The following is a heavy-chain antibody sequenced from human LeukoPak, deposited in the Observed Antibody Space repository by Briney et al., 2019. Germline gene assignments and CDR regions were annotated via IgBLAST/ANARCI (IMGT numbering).Heavy chain of an antibody. V-gene: IGHV4-30-4*08. CDR2: IYYSGST. D-gene: IGHD2-15*01. Sequence: PSQTLSLTCTVSGGSISSGGYYWSWIRQPPGKGLEWIGYIYYSGSTYYNPSLKSRVTISVDTSKNQFSLKLSSVTAADTAVYYCARQYCSGGSCQIYYYYMDVWGKGTTVTVSS. CDR1: GGSISSGGYY. J-gene: IGHJ6*03. CDR3: ARQYCSGGSCQIYYYYMDV.